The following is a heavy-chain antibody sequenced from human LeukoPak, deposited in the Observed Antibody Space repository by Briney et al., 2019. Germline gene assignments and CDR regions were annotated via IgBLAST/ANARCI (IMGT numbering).Heavy chain of an antibody. CDR3: AGGAYDYVWGSYRHKPFDY. D-gene: IGHD3-16*02. Sequence: KPSETLSLTCTVSGGSISSYYWSWIRQPPGKGLEWIGYIYYSGSTNYNPSLKSRVTISVDTSKNQFSLKLSSVTAADTAVYYCAGGAYDYVWGSYRHKPFDYWGQRTLVTVSS. V-gene: IGHV4-59*01. CDR1: GGSISSYY. CDR2: IYYSGST. J-gene: IGHJ4*02.